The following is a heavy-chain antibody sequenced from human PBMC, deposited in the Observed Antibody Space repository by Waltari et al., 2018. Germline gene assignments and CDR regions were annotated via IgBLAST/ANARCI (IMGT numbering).Heavy chain of an antibody. V-gene: IGHV3-21*02. D-gene: IGHD3-10*01. CDR3: ARGITKGFES. CDR2: ITGYDHVY. J-gene: IGHJ4*02. Sequence: EVQLVESGGGLVKPGGSLRLSCVASGFTFSTYNMNWVRQAPWKGLEVRTSITGYDHVYVLDSLKGRFTISRDNVKQTVYLQMDGLTSADTAVYYCARGITKGFESWGQGTLVTVAP. CDR1: GFTFSTYN.